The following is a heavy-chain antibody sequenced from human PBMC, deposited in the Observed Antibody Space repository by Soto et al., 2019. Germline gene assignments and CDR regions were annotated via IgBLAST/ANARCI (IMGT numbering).Heavy chain of an antibody. V-gene: IGHV3-23*01. J-gene: IGHJ4*02. CDR3: AKVGDGYNQPDY. D-gene: IGHD5-12*01. CDR2: ISGSGGST. CDR1: GFTFSSYA. Sequence: GGSLRLSCAASGFTFSSYAMSWVRQAPGKGLEWVSAISGSGGSTYYADSVKGRFTISRDNSENTLYLQMNSLRAEDTAVYYCAKVGDGYNQPDYWGQGTLVTVSS.